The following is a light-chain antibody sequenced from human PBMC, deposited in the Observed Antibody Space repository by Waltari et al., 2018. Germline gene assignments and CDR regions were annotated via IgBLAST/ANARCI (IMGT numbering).Light chain of an antibody. V-gene: IGKV1-5*03. J-gene: IGKJ1*01. CDR3: QQYSSFWT. CDR2: KAF. Sequence: DIQMTQSPSTLSASVGDRVTITCRASRGINDWLALYQQKPGNAPKLLISKAFRLQSGVPSRFSGSGSGTEFTLTISSLQPDDFATYYCQQYSSFWTFGQGTKVEIK. CDR1: RGINDW.